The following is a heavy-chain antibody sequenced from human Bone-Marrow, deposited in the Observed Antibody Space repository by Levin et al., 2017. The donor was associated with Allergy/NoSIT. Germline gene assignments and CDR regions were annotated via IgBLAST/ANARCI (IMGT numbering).Heavy chain of an antibody. D-gene: IGHD6-13*01. CDR3: ARPRGRQLGPAKY. V-gene: IGHV1-18*01. CDR2: ISAYSGHT. J-gene: IGHJ4*02. Sequence: ASVKVSCKASGYTFTTYGISWVRQAPGQGLEWMGRISAYSGHTNYAQKFQGRVTMTTDTSTTTAYMDLRSLKSDDTAVYYCARPRGRQLGPAKYGGQGTLVTVSS. CDR1: GYTFTTYG.